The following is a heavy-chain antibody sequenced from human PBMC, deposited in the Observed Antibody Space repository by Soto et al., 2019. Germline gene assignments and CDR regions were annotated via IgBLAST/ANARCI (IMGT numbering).Heavy chain of an antibody. CDR2: ISGYNGNT. V-gene: IGHV1-18*01. D-gene: IGHD6-13*01. CDR3: GRDLAAAANWFDP. Sequence: QIQLVQSGAEVKKPGASVKVSCKASGYTFTNYGISWVRQAPGQGLEWMGWISGYNGNTNYAQKVQGRVTMTTDTSTNTAYMEVRSLRSDDTAVYYCGRDLAAAANWFDPWGQGSLVTVSS. CDR1: GYTFTNYG. J-gene: IGHJ5*02.